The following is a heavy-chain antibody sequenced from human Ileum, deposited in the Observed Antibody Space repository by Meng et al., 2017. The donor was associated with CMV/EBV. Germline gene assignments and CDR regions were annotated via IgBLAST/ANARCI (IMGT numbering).Heavy chain of an antibody. Sequence: QQLASGPVLVKTSETLSLTCYVSCGSISNYYWSWTRQPAGKGLEWIAHIYTSGTTNYNPSLKSRVTMSVDTSRNQFSLKLTSVTAADTAVYYCARNYGSGNWNFFHYWGQGTLVTVSS. CDR2: IYTSGTT. CDR3: ARNYGSGNWNFFHY. V-gene: IGHV4-4*07. J-gene: IGHJ4*02. D-gene: IGHD3-10*01. CDR1: CGSISNYY.